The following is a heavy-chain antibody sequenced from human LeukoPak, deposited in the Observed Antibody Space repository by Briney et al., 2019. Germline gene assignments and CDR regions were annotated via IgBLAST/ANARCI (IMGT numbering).Heavy chain of an antibody. V-gene: IGHV3-7*01. D-gene: IGHD4-23*01. Sequence: PGGSLRLSCADSGFTFSSYWINWVRQAPGRGLEWVANINQDGSEKYYVDSVRGRFTISRDNAKNSLYLQMNSLRAEVTAVYYCAISSPVATVGYWGQGTLVTVSS. CDR2: INQDGSEK. CDR1: GFTFSSYW. J-gene: IGHJ4*02. CDR3: AISSPVATVGY.